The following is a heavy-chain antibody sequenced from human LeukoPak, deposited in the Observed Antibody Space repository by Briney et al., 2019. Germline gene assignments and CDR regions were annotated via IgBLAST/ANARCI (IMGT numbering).Heavy chain of an antibody. CDR2: INPNSGGT. CDR1: RYTFTGYY. V-gene: IGHV1-2*02. J-gene: IGHJ6*03. D-gene: IGHD5-24*01. CDR3: ARAVRDGYIDYFYYMDV. Sequence: ASVKVSCKASRYTFTGYYMCWVRQAPGQGLEWMGWINPNSGGTNYAQKFQGRVTMTRDTSISTAYMELSSLRSEDTAIYYCARAVRDGYIDYFYYMDVWGKGTTVTISS.